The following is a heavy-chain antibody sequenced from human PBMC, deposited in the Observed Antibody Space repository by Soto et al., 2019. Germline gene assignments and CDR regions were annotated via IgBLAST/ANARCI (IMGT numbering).Heavy chain of an antibody. CDR2: TSAFNGNT. Sequence: ASVKVSCKASGGNFSSYAICWVRQVPGQGLEWMGWTSAFNGNTKYAQKLQGRVTMTTDTSTSTAYMELSSLSSEDTAVYDCARARVYYYGMDVWRQGTKV. J-gene: IGHJ6*01. CDR1: GGNFSSYA. CDR3: ARARVYYYGMDV. D-gene: IGHD3-3*01. V-gene: IGHV1-18*01.